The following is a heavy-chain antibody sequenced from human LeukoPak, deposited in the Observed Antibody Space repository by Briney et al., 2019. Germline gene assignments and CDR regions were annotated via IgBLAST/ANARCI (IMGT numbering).Heavy chain of an antibody. Sequence: GGSLRLSCAASGLTFDDYGMSWVRQAPGKGLEWVSGINWNGGSTGYADSVKGRFTISRDNAKNSLYLQMNSLRAEDMALYYCAKGVEGTAMVTGGYFDYWGQGTLVTVSS. CDR2: INWNGGST. V-gene: IGHV3-20*04. J-gene: IGHJ4*02. CDR3: AKGVEGTAMVTGGYFDY. D-gene: IGHD5-18*01. CDR1: GLTFDDYG.